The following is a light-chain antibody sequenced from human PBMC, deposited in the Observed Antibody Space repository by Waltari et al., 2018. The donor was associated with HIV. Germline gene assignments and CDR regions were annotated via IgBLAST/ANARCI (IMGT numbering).Light chain of an antibody. CDR3: VGWDSRLRGYV. CDR2: NDT. CDR1: SSNIENDN. V-gene: IGLV1-47*01. Sequence: QSVLTQPPSASGAPGQRVTISCSGSSSNIENDNVYWYQQFPGAAPKLLIYNDTQRPSGVPDLFTGSKAGTAASLASGGLRSDDEADYYCVGWDSRLRGYVFGAGTKVTVL. J-gene: IGLJ1*01.